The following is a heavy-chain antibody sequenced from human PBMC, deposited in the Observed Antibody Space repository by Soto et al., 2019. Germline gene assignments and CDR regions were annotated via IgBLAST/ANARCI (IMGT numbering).Heavy chain of an antibody. CDR3: ARDISPDYSTLGWFDP. J-gene: IGHJ5*02. V-gene: IGHV4-59*01. CDR2: IYYSGST. D-gene: IGHD4-4*01. Sequence: PSETLSLTCTVSGGSISSYYWSWIRQPPGKGLEWIGYIYYSGSTNYNPSLKGRVTISVDTSKNQFSLKLSSVTAADTAVYYCARDISPDYSTLGWFDPWGQGTLVTVSS. CDR1: GGSISSYY.